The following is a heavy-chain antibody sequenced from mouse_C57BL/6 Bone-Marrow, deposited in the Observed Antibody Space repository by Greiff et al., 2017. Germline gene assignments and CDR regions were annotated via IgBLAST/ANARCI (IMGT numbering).Heavy chain of an antibody. CDR1: GYSITSGYY. CDR2: ISYDGSN. Sequence: EVKLQESGPGLVNPSQSLSLTCSVTGYSITSGYYWNWIRQFPGNKLEWMGYISYDGSNKYNPSLKNRIAITRDTSKNQFFLKLNSVTTEDTATYYCARVANWDPYWYFDVWGTGTTVTVSS. CDR3: ARVANWDPYWYFDV. V-gene: IGHV3-6*01. D-gene: IGHD4-1*01. J-gene: IGHJ1*03.